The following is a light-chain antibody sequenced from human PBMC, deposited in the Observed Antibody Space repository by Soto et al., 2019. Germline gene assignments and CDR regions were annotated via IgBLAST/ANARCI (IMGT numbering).Light chain of an antibody. CDR1: QSVSSN. V-gene: IGKV3-15*01. J-gene: IGKJ3*01. CDR3: QQYNNWPPWT. CDR2: GAS. Sequence: IVMTQSPATLSVSPGERATLSCRASQSVSSNLAWYQQKPGQAPRLLIYGASTRATGIPARFSGSGSGTEFTLTISSLQSEDFAVYYCQQYNNWPPWTFGPGTKVDIK.